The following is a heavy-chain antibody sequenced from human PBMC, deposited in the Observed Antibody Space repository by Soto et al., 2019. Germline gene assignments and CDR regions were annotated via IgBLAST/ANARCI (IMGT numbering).Heavy chain of an antibody. J-gene: IGHJ4*02. CDR1: GYTFTSYA. Sequence: ASVKVSCKASGYTFTSYAMHWVRQAPGQRLEWMGWINAGNGNTKYSQKFQGRVTITRDTSASTAYMELSSLRSEDTAVYYCARLSRLIAVAGLDYWGQGTLVTVSS. D-gene: IGHD6-19*01. CDR2: INAGNGNT. CDR3: ARLSRLIAVAGLDY. V-gene: IGHV1-3*01.